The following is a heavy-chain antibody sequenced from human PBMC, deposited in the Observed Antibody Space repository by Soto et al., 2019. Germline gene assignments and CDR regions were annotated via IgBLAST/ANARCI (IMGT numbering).Heavy chain of an antibody. J-gene: IGHJ4*02. CDR2: ISDTGGNT. CDR3: AKAGPNSHGRNYFDH. V-gene: IGHV3-23*01. Sequence: GGSLRLSCAASGFTFSSYATSWVRQAPGKGLEWISSISDTGGNTYYADSMKGRFTISRDNSKNTLYLQMNCLRAEDTAVYYCAKAGPNSHGRNYFDHWGQGTLVTVSS. D-gene: IGHD1-26*01. CDR1: GFTFSSYA.